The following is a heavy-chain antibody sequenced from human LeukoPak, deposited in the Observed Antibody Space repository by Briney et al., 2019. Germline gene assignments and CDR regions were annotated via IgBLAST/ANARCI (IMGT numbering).Heavy chain of an antibody. J-gene: IGHJ4*02. D-gene: IGHD6-6*01. CDR3: AREAQYSSSPPFFDY. Sequence: SETLSLTCTVSGGSISSYYWSWVRQPPGKGLEWIGYIYHSGSTYYNPSLKSRVTISVDRSKNQFSLKLSSVTAADTAVYYCAREAQYSSSPPFFDYWGQGTLVTVSS. CDR1: GGSISSYY. CDR2: IYHSGST. V-gene: IGHV4-59*12.